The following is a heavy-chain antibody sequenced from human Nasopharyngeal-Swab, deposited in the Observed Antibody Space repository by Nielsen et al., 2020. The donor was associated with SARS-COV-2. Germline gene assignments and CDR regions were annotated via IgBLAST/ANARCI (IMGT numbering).Heavy chain of an antibody. CDR3: AANLFDH. J-gene: IGHJ4*01. CDR2: ISADGTST. Sequence: GESLKISCVASGFSFSSYWMHWVRQVPGKGLVWVSRISADGTSTRYADAVKGRFTISRDNARNTVYLQMNSLRADDAGLYYLAANLFDHWGNGTLVTVSS. D-gene: IGHD1-14*01. CDR1: GFSFSSYW. V-gene: IGHV3-74*01.